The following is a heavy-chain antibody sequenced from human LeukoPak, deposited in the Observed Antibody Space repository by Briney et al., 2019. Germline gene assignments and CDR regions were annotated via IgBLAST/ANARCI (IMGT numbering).Heavy chain of an antibody. CDR1: GGTFSSYA. V-gene: IGHV1-69*05. CDR2: FIPIFGTA. Sequence: SVKVSCKASGGTFSSYAISWVRQAPGQGLEWMGRFIPIFGTANYAQKFQGRVTITTDESTSTAYMELSSLRSEDTAVYYCARDMGYYDSSGYYLYWGQGTLVTVSS. D-gene: IGHD3-22*01. CDR3: ARDMGYYDSSGYYLY. J-gene: IGHJ4*02.